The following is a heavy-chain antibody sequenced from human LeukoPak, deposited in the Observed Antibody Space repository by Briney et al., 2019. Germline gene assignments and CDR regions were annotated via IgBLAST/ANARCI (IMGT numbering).Heavy chain of an antibody. CDR2: ISYDGSNK. Sequence: GGSLRLSCAASGFTFRSYGMHWVRQAPGKGLEWVAVISYDGSNKKYVDSVKGRLTMSRDNSKNTLYLHMNSLRPEDTAVYFCASPRRGYWGQGTLVTVSS. J-gene: IGHJ4*02. CDR1: GFTFRSYG. V-gene: IGHV3-30*03. CDR3: ASPRRGY.